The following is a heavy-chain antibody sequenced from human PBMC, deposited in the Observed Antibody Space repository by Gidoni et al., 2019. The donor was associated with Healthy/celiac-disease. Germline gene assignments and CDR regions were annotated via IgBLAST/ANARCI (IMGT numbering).Heavy chain of an antibody. D-gene: IGHD5-12*01. Sequence: EVQLLESGGGLVQPGGSLRLSCAASGFTFSSYAMSWVRQAPGKGLGWVSAISGSGGSTDYADSVKGRFTISRDNAKNTLYLQMNSLRAEDTAVYYCAKFGPARGGWLQLLSFDYWGQGTLVTVSS. V-gene: IGHV3-23*01. CDR2: ISGSGGST. CDR1: GFTFSSYA. J-gene: IGHJ4*02. CDR3: AKFGPARGGWLQLLSFDY.